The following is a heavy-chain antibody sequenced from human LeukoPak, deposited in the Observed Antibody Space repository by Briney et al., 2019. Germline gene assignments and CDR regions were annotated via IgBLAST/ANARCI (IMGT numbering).Heavy chain of an antibody. CDR2: ISSSSSYI. Sequence: GSLRLSCAASGFTFSSYSMNWVRQAPGKGLEWVSSISSSSSYIYYADSVKGRFTISRDNAKNSLYLQMNSLRAEDTAVYYCARELGFGELFPMGAFDIWGQGTMVTASS. J-gene: IGHJ3*02. V-gene: IGHV3-21*01. CDR3: ARELGFGELFPMGAFDI. CDR1: GFTFSSYS. D-gene: IGHD3-10*01.